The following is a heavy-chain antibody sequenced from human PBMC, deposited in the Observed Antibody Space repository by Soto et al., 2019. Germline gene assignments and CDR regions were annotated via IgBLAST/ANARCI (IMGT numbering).Heavy chain of an antibody. CDR3: AKAVPGYSSSQDY. V-gene: IGHV3-30*18. CDR1: GFTFSSYG. Sequence: GGSLRLSCADSGFTFSSYGMHWVRQAPGKGLEWVAVISYDGSNKYYADSVKGRFTISRDNSKNTLYLQMNSLRAEDTAVYYCAKAVPGYSSSQDYWGQGTLVTVS. D-gene: IGHD6-13*01. CDR2: ISYDGSNK. J-gene: IGHJ4*02.